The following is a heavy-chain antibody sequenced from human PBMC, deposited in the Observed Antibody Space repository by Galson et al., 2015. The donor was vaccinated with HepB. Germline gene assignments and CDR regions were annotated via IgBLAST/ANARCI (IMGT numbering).Heavy chain of an antibody. CDR1: GVTFYSYS. Sequence: SLKLSCAASGVTFYSYSMNWVRQAPGQGLEWLSYISRGGSTIYYADTLKGRFTISRDNAKNSLYLQMNSLRSEDTAVYYCATRYCTCGRCYFDFWGQGTLVTVSS. CDR2: ISRGGSTI. D-gene: IGHD2-8*02. V-gene: IGHV3-48*01. CDR3: ATRYCTCGRCYFDF. J-gene: IGHJ4*02.